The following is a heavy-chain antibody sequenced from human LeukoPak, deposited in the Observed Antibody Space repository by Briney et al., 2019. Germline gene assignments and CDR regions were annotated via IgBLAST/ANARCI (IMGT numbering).Heavy chain of an antibody. V-gene: IGHV3-53*01. Sequence: GGSLRLSCVVSGFTVSSSYMYWVRQAPGKGLEWVSFFYRGETTYYAESVRGRFTISRDISKNTLYLLMNSLIPEDTAVYYCSREVVSIPSYFESWGQGTLVTVSS. CDR2: FYRGETT. CDR1: GFTVSSSY. D-gene: IGHD2-21*01. J-gene: IGHJ4*02. CDR3: SREVVSIPSYFES.